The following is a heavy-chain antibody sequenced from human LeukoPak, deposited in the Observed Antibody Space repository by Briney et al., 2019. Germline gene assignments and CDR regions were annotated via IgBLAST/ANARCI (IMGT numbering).Heavy chain of an antibody. D-gene: IGHD1-14*01. CDR3: ARSVRNRYYYYGMDV. J-gene: IGHJ6*02. CDR2: IYYSGST. V-gene: IGHV4-31*03. CDR1: GGSISSGGYY. Sequence: PSETLSLTCTVSGGSISSGGYYWSWIRQHPGKGLEWIGYIYYSGSTYYNPSLKSRVTISVDTSKNQFSLKLSSVTAADTAVYYCARSVRNRYYYYGMDVWGQGTTVTVSS.